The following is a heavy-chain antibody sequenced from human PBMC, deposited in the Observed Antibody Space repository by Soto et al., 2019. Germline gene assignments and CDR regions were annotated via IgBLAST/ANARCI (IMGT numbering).Heavy chain of an antibody. CDR3: ARTSGYAAEYYYSGMDV. CDR1: GLSLSNARMG. Sequence: SGPTLVNPTETLTLTCTVSGLSLSNARMGVSWIRQPPGKALEWLAHIFSNDEKSYSTSLKSRLTISKDTSKSQVVLTMTNMDPVDTATYYCARTSGYAAEYYYSGMDVWGQGTTVTVSS. D-gene: IGHD3-3*01. J-gene: IGHJ6*02. V-gene: IGHV2-26*01. CDR2: IFSNDEK.